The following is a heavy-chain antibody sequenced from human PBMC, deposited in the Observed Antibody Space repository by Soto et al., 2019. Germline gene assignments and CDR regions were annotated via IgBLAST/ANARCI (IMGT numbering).Heavy chain of an antibody. CDR2: ISSYNVNP. CDR3: AREVVVVARTPYYMDV. Sequence: ASVKVSCKASGYTFTSFGISWVRQAPGQGLEWMGWISSYNVNPNYAQKFQGRVTMTIDTSTSTAYMELKSLRSDDTAVYYCAREVVVVARTPYYMDVWGKGTTVTVSS. V-gene: IGHV1-18*04. J-gene: IGHJ6*03. D-gene: IGHD2-15*01. CDR1: GYTFTSFG.